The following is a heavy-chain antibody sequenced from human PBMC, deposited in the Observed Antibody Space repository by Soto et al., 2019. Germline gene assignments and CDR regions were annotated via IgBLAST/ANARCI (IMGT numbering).Heavy chain of an antibody. CDR2: ISGSVGST. V-gene: IGHV3-23*01. D-gene: IGHD4-17*01. CDR3: EKGLYGDYVAFDI. Sequence: PXVCLRLTCAACGFSFSSYAMSWVRQAPGKGLEWVSAISGSVGSTYYADSVKGRFTISRDNSKNTLYLQMNSLRAEDTAVYYCEKGLYGDYVAFDICGQGTMVTVSS. J-gene: IGHJ3*02. CDR1: GFSFSSYA.